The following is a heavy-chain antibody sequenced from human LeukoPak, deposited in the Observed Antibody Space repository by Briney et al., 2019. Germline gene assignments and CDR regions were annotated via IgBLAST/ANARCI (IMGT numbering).Heavy chain of an antibody. V-gene: IGHV1-46*01. J-gene: IGHJ4*02. CDR3: ARVGRFLEWLSLDY. CDR1: EYTFINYY. Sequence: ASVKVSCKASEYTFINYYMHWVRQAPGQGLEWMGIINPNGGTTTYAQRFQGRVTMTSDTSTSTVYMELSSLRSEDTAVFYCARVGRFLEWLSLDYWGQGTLVTVSS. D-gene: IGHD3-3*01. CDR2: INPNGGTT.